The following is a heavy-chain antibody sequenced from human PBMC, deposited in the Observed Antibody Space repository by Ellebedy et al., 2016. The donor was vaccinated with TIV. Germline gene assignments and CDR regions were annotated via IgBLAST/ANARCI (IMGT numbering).Heavy chain of an antibody. CDR3: ARLVVPPSGSSQYYFDY. CDR1: GGSISSYY. V-gene: IGHV4-59*08. D-gene: IGHD3-10*01. Sequence: MPSETLSLTCTASGGSISSYYWSWIRQPPGKGLEWIGYIYYSGSTNYNPSLKSRVTISVDTSKNQFYLKLSYVTAADTAVYYCARLVVPPSGSSQYYFDYWGQGTLVTVSS. CDR2: IYYSGST. J-gene: IGHJ4*02.